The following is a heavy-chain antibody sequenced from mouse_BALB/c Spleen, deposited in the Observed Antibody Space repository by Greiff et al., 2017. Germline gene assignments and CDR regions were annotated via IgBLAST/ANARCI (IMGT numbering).Heavy chain of an antibody. J-gene: IGHJ3*01. CDR2: INPYYGST. CDR1: GYSFTDYI. CDR3: ASSYNRYDGSWFAD. D-gene: IGHD2-14*01. V-gene: IGHV1-39*01. Sequence: EVQLQQTGPELVKPGASVKISCKASGYSFTDYIMLWVKQSHGKSLEWIGNINPYYGSTSYNLKFKGKATLTVDKYSSTAYMQLNSLTSEDSAVYYCASSYNRYDGSWFADWGQGTLVTVSA.